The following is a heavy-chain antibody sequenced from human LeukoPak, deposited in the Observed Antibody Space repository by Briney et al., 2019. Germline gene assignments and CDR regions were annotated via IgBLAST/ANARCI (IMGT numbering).Heavy chain of an antibody. CDR1: GFTFSSYD. CDR3: AKSEEDGLSDAFDI. CDR2: ISFDGSNK. J-gene: IGHJ3*02. V-gene: IGHV3-30*18. D-gene: IGHD5-24*01. Sequence: PGRSLRLSCAASGFTFSSYDMHWVRQVPGKGLEWVAVISFDGSNKYYADSVKGRFTISRDNSKNTLFLQMNSLRAEDTAVYYCAKSEEDGLSDAFDIWGQGTMVTVSS.